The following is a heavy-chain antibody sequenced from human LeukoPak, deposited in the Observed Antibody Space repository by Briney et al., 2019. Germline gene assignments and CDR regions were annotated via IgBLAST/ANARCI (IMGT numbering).Heavy chain of an antibody. D-gene: IGHD1-26*01. Sequence: PGGSLRLSCAASGFTISSYWMSWVRQAPGKGLEWVANIKQDGSEKYYVDSVKGRFTISRDNAKNSLYLQMNSLRAEDTAVYYCASTSRSHTRPRGVYYYYYMDVWGKGTTVTVSS. CDR1: GFTISSYW. CDR3: ASTSRSHTRPRGVYYYYYMDV. J-gene: IGHJ6*03. V-gene: IGHV3-7*01. CDR2: IKQDGSEK.